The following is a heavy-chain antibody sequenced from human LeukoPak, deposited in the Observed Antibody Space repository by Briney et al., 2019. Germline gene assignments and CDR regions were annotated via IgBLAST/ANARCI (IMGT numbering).Heavy chain of an antibody. D-gene: IGHD6-13*01. CDR1: GYTFTGYY. CDR2: INPNSGGI. J-gene: IGHJ5*02. Sequence: ASVKVSCKASGYTFTGYYMHWVRQAPGQGLEWMGWINPNSGGINYAQKFQGRVTMTRDTSISTAYMELSRLRSDDTAVYYCAREEVVGAAAGRPYNWFDPWGQGTLVTVSS. CDR3: AREEVVGAAAGRPYNWFDP. V-gene: IGHV1-2*02.